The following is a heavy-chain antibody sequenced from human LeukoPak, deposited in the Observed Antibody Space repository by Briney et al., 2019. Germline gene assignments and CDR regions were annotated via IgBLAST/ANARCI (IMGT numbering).Heavy chain of an antibody. V-gene: IGHV4-59*01. CDR3: AREVAVIDSNAFDI. CDR2: IYYSGST. J-gene: IGHJ3*02. Sequence: PSETLSLTCTVSGGSISSYYWSWIRQPPGKGLEWIGYIYYSGSTNYNPSLKSRVTISVDTSKNQFSLKLSSVTAADTAVYYCAREVAVIDSNAFDIWGQGTMVTVSS. D-gene: IGHD6-19*01. CDR1: GGSISSYY.